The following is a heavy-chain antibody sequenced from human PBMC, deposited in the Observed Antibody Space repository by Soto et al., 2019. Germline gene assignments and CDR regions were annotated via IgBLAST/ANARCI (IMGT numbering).Heavy chain of an antibody. J-gene: IGHJ4*02. V-gene: IGHV1-18*01. D-gene: IGHD3-10*01. CDR3: ARDLDGSGSYYTDY. Sequence: GASVKVSCKASGYVFSGYGINWVRQVPGQGLEWMGWISAYKGNKNYAQKFQGRVTMTTDTSTSTAYMELRSLRSDDTAVYYCARDLDGSGSYYTDYWGQGSLVTVSS. CDR1: GYVFSGYG. CDR2: ISAYKGNK.